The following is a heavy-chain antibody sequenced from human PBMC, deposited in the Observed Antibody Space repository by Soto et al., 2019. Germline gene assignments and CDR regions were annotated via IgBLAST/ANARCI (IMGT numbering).Heavy chain of an antibody. Sequence: QVQLQESGPGLVKPSQPLSLTCTVSGGSISSGGYYWRWIRQHPGKGLEWIGYIYYSGSTYYNPSLKSRVTISVDTSKNQFSLKLSSVTAADTAVYYCARGSSSTYFDYWGQGTLVTVSS. J-gene: IGHJ4*02. D-gene: IGHD6-13*01. V-gene: IGHV4-31*03. CDR1: GGSISSGGYY. CDR3: ARGSSSTYFDY. CDR2: IYYSGST.